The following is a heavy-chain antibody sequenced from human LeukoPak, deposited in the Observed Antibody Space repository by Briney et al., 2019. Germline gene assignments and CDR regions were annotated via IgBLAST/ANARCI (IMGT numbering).Heavy chain of an antibody. Sequence: ASVKVSCKASGYTFTSYAMHWVRQAPGQRLEWMGWINAGNGNTKYSQKFQGRVTITRDTSASTAYMELSSLRSEDTAVYYCARPDGGNDVFDYWGQGTLVTVSS. J-gene: IGHJ4*02. D-gene: IGHD4-23*01. CDR2: INAGNGNT. CDR3: ARPDGGNDVFDY. V-gene: IGHV1-3*01. CDR1: GYTFTSYA.